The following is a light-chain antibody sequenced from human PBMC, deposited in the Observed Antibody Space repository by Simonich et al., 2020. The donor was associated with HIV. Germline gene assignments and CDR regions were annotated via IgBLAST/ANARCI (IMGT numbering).Light chain of an antibody. CDR2: AAS. J-gene: IGKJ2*01. Sequence: DIQMTQSPSSLSASVGNRVTIPCRASQSIHSYLNWYQKKPGKAPKLMIYAASSLQRGVPSRFSGSGSGTDFTLTISSLQAEDFATYYCQQSYRTPRTFGQGTKLEIK. CDR1: QSIHSY. V-gene: IGKV1-39*01. CDR3: QQSYRTPRT.